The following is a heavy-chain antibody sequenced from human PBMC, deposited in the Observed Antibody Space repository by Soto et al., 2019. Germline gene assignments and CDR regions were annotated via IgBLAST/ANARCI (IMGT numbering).Heavy chain of an antibody. D-gene: IGHD2-2*01. CDR1: GFAFNNYG. Sequence: GGSLRLSCTVSGFAFNNYGINWVRQAPGKGLEWVSSISKSDYTYYSDSVKGRFAIPRDNAKSSVSLQMNTLRVEDTAVYYCAREDSIIIPAVSDFWGQGTLVTVSS. V-gene: IGHV3-21*01. J-gene: IGHJ4*02. CDR2: ISKSDYT. CDR3: AREDSIIIPAVSDF.